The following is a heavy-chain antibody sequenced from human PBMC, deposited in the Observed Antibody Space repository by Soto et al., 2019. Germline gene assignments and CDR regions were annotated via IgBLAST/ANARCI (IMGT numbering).Heavy chain of an antibody. V-gene: IGHV4-61*01. CDR3: ARDWRSGSLVY. J-gene: IGHJ4*02. CDR2: IYYSGST. Sequence: SETLSLTCTVSGGSVSSGIYYWSWIRQPPGKGLEWIGYIYYSGSTNYNPSLKSRVTISVDTSKNQFSLKLSSVTAADTAVYYCARDWRSGSLVYWGQGTLVTVSS. D-gene: IGHD1-26*01. CDR1: GGSVSSGIYY.